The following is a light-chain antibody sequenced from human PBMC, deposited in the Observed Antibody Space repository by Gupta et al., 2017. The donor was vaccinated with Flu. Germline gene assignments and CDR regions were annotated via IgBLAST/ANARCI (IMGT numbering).Light chain of an antibody. CDR2: GAS. CDR1: QIIRTY. V-gene: IGKV1-39*01. J-gene: IGKJ4*01. CDR3: QQSYNAPALT. Sequence: SSLSASVGDRVTITCRASQIIRTYLKWYQQKPGKAPKLLIYGASSLQSGVPSRFSGGGCGTDFTLTISSLQPEDFATYYGQQSYNAPALTFGGGTKVEIK.